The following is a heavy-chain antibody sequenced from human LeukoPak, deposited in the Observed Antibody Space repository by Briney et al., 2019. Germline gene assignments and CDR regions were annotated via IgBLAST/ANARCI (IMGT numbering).Heavy chain of an antibody. V-gene: IGHV4-59*01. Sequence: SETLSLTCTVSGGSLSSYYWSWIRQPPGKGLEWIGYIYYSGSTNYNPSLKSRVTISVDTSKNQFSLKLSSVTAADTAVYYCARDTRSLGVINWFDPWGQGTLVTVSS. CDR3: ARDTRSLGVINWFDP. J-gene: IGHJ5*02. CDR2: IYYSGST. D-gene: IGHD2-8*01. CDR1: GGSLSSYY.